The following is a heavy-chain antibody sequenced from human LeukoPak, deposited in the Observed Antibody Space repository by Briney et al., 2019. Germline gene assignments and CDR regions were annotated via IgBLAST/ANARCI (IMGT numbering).Heavy chain of an antibody. CDR2: IIPIFGTA. Sequence: ASVKVSCKASGGTFSSYAISWVRQAPGQGLEWMGGIIPIFGTANYAQKFQGRVTITADESTSTAYMELGSLRSEDTAVYYCASSLGSSGYFHFDYWGRGTLVTVSS. V-gene: IGHV1-69*13. CDR1: GGTFSSYA. CDR3: ASSLGSSGYFHFDY. D-gene: IGHD3-22*01. J-gene: IGHJ4*02.